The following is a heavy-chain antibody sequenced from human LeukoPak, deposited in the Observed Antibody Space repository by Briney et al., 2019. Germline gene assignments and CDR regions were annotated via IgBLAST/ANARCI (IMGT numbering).Heavy chain of an antibody. CDR3: AKGYDSSSWYYFQH. CDR1: GFTFSNYA. Sequence: GGSLRLSCAASGFTFSNYAMTWVRQAPGKGLEWVSGISGSGSSTYYADSVKGRFTISRDNSKNTLYLQMNSLRAEDTAVYYCAKGYDSSSWYYFQHWGQGTLVTVSS. CDR2: ISGSGSST. D-gene: IGHD6-13*01. V-gene: IGHV3-23*01. J-gene: IGHJ1*01.